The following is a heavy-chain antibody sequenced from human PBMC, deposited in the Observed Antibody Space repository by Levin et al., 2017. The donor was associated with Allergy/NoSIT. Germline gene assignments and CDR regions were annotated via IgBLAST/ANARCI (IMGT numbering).Heavy chain of an antibody. D-gene: IGHD3-10*01. Sequence: PSETLSLTCTVSGGSISSNLYSWGWIRQPPGKGLVWIGNFYYRGSPYYNPSLRGRVAISVDTSKSQFSLKLTSVTAADTGVYYCAGSESYPEFDYWGQGALVTVSS. CDR2: FYYRGSP. CDR1: GGSISSNLYS. V-gene: IGHV4-39*01. J-gene: IGHJ4*02. CDR3: AGSESYPEFDY.